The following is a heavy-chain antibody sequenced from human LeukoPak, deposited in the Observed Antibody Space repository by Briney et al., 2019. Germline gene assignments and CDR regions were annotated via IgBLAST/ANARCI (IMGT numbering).Heavy chain of an antibody. CDR2: IYYSGST. CDR1: GGSISSYY. D-gene: IGHD2-2*01. CDR3: ARGLGYCSSTSCPYWYFDL. J-gene: IGHJ2*01. Sequence: SETLSLTCTVSGGSISSYYWSWIRQPPGKGLEWIGYIYYSGSTNYNPSLKSRVTISVDTSKNQFSLKLSSVTAADTAVYYCARGLGYCSSTSCPYWYFDLWGRGTLVTVSS. V-gene: IGHV4-59*01.